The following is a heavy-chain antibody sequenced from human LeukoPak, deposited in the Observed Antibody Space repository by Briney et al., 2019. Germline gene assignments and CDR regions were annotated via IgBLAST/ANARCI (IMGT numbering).Heavy chain of an antibody. CDR1: GFTVSSNY. V-gene: IGHV3-66*01. J-gene: IGHJ3*02. CDR3: ARFSGSYLFAFDI. Sequence: GGSLRLSCAASGFTVSSNYMSWVRQAPGKGLEWVSVIYSGGSTYYADSVKGRFTISRDNSKNTLYLQMNSLRAEDTAVYYCARFSGSYLFAFDIWGQGTMVTVSS. CDR2: IYSGGST. D-gene: IGHD1-26*01.